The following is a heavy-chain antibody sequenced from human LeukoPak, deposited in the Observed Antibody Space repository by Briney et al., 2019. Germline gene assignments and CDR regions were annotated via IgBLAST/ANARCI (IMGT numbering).Heavy chain of an antibody. CDR1: GFTFSSYS. V-gene: IGHV3-21*01. CDR2: ISSSSSYI. Sequence: GGSLRLSCAASGFTFSSYSMNWVRQAPGKGLEWVSSISSSSSYIYYADSVKGRFTISRDSAKNSLYLQMNSLRAEDTAVYYCARGDGSGALYNYWGQGTLVTVSS. D-gene: IGHD3-10*01. J-gene: IGHJ4*02. CDR3: ARGDGSGALYNY.